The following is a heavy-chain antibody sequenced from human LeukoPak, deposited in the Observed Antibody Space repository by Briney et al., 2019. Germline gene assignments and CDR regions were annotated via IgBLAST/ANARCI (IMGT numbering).Heavy chain of an antibody. D-gene: IGHD3-9*01. CDR3: ARSFDWLPFDP. J-gene: IGHJ5*02. V-gene: IGHV5-51*01. CDR1: GYSFTNYW. CDR2: IYPSDSDT. Sequence: GESLKISCKASGYSFTNYWIGWVRQMPGKGLEWMGIIYPSDSDTKYSPSFQGQVTISADKSISTAYLQWSSLKASDTAMYYCARSFDWLPFDPWGQGTLVTVSS.